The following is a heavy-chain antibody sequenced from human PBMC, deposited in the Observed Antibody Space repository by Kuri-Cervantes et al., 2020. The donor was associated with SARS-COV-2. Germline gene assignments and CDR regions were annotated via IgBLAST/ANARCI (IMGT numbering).Heavy chain of an antibody. Sequence: GGSLRLSCEVSGFLFSASAIHWVRQGSGKGLEWVGRVRGKANNYATAYAASVKGRFTISRDDSKSIAYLQMNSLKTEDTAVYYCTRDDFWSGYPDYWGQGTLVTVSS. CDR3: TRDDFWSGYPDY. D-gene: IGHD3-3*01. V-gene: IGHV3-73*01. CDR2: VRGKANNYAT. CDR1: GFLFSASA. J-gene: IGHJ4*02.